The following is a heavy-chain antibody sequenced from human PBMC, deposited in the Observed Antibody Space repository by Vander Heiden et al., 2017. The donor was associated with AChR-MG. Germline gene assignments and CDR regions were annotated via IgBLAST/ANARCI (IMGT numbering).Heavy chain of an antibody. CDR2: ISGSGGST. CDR1: GFTFSSYA. V-gene: IGHV3-23*01. CDR3: AKDQGGAGTSNGMDV. D-gene: IGHD6-19*01. J-gene: IGHJ6*02. Sequence: EVQLLESGGGLVQPGGSLRLSCAASGFTFSSYAMSWVRQAPGKGLEWVSAISGSGGSTYYADSVKGRFTISRDNSKNTLYLQMNNLRAEDTAVYYCAKDQGGAGTSNGMDVWGQGTTVTVSS.